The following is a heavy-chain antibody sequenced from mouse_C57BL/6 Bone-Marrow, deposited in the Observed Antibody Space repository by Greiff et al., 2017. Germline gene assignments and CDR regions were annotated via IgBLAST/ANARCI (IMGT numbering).Heavy chain of an antibody. Sequence: QVQLKQPGAELVRPGSSVKLSCKASGYTFTSYWMHWVKQRPIQGLEWIGNIDPSDSETHYNQKFKDKATLTVDKSSSTAYMHLSSLTSEDSAVYYCARSPAYYSNSGFAYWGQGTLVTVSA. CDR3: ARSPAYYSNSGFAY. CDR2: IDPSDSET. D-gene: IGHD2-5*01. J-gene: IGHJ3*01. CDR1: GYTFTSYW. V-gene: IGHV1-52*01.